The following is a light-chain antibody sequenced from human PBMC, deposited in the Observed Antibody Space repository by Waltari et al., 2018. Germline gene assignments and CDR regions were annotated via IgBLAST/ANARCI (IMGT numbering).Light chain of an antibody. CDR3: QQSSTTPST. J-gene: IGKJ2*01. CDR1: QSISNF. Sequence: DIQMTQSPSSLSASVGDRVTITCRASQSISNFLNWYKQKPGEAPQLLIYSASTLQSGVPSRFSGAGSGTDFSLTIISLQPEDFASYYCQQSSTTPSTFGQGTKLEIK. V-gene: IGKV1-39*01. CDR2: SAS.